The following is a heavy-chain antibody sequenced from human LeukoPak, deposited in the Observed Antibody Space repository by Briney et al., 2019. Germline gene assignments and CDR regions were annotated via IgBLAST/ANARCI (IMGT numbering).Heavy chain of an antibody. D-gene: IGHD1-26*01. V-gene: IGHV4-39*01. CDR3: ARQGELAIDY. J-gene: IGHJ4*02. CDR1: GGSISSSSYY. Sequence: SETLSLTCTVSGGSISSSSYYWGWIRQPPGKGLEWIGSIYYSGSTYYNPSLKSRVTISVDTSKNQFSLKLSSVTAADTAVYYCARQGELAIDYWGQGTLVTVSS. CDR2: IYYSGST.